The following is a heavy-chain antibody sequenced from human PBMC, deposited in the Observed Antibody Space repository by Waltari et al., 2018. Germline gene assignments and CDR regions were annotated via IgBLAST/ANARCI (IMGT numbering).Heavy chain of an antibody. CDR2: IWFDGSAK. V-gene: IGHV3-33*01. J-gene: IGHJ5*02. CDR3: ARDMHSSSSALGWLDP. Sequence: QVQLVESGGGVVQSGRALRLSCVASGFTFDCYGIHWVRQAPGKALDWVELIWFDGSAKYYADSVKGRFTVSRDNSKNTFYLQLNSLRAEDTAVYYCARDMHSSSSALGWLDPWGQGTLVTVSS. CDR1: GFTFDCYG. D-gene: IGHD6-6*01.